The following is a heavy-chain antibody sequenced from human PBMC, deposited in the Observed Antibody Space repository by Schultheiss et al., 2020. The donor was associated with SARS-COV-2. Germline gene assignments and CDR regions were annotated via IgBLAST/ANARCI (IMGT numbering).Heavy chain of an antibody. D-gene: IGHD2-8*01. CDR1: GGSFSGYY. V-gene: IGHV4-59*12. Sequence: SETLSLTCAVYGGSFSGYYWSWIRQPPGKGLEWIGYIYYTGSTNYNPSLKSRVTISVDKSKNQFSLKLSSVTAADTAVYYCARDQLPYCTNGVCPFDYWGQGTLVTVSS. CDR3: ARDQLPYCTNGVCPFDY. J-gene: IGHJ4*02. CDR2: IYYTGST.